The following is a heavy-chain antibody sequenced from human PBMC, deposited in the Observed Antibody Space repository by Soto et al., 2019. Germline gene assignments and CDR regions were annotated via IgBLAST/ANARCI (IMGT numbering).Heavy chain of an antibody. V-gene: IGHV3-23*01. CDR1: RFTFGSYA. Sequence: GGTLSLSWAASRFTFGSYALSWGRVAPGRGLEWVSTISGSGGSTYNAESVKGRFTISRDNSKNTLYLQMNSLRAEDTAVYYGAKDGDNYDYYYGMDVWGQGTTVTVSS. CDR2: ISGSGGST. J-gene: IGHJ6*02. CDR3: AKDGDNYDYYYGMDV. D-gene: IGHD1-20*01.